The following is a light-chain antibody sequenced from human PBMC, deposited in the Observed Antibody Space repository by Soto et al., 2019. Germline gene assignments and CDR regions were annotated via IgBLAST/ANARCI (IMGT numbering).Light chain of an antibody. V-gene: IGKV3-11*01. CDR2: DAS. CDR1: QSVSSD. CDR3: QQRSNWPSWT. Sequence: EIVLTQSPATLSLSPGERATLSCRASQSVSSDLAWYQQKPGQAPRLLIYDASNRATGIPARFSGSGSGTDFTLTISSLEPEDFAVYYCQQRSNWPSWTFGQGTKVEI. J-gene: IGKJ1*01.